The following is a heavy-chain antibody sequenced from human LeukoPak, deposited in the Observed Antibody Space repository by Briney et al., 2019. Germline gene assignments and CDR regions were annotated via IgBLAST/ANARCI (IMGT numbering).Heavy chain of an antibody. D-gene: IGHD2-2*01. CDR1: GGTFSSYA. CDR3: ARHGAIEVVPTAIQTLWFDP. CDR2: IVPIFGTA. V-gene: IGHV1-69*13. Sequence: ASVKVSCKASGGTFSSYAISWVRQAPGQGLEWMGGIVPIFGTANYAQKFQGRVTITADESTGTDYMELSSLTSDDTAVYYCARHGAIEVVPTAIQTLWFDPWGQGTLVTVSS. J-gene: IGHJ5*02.